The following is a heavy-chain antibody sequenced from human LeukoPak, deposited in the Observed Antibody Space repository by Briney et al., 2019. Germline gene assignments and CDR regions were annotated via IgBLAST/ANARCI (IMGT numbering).Heavy chain of an antibody. CDR3: AKTLRQRITMVRGAGSPLVYFDY. V-gene: IGHV3-23*01. D-gene: IGHD3-10*01. J-gene: IGHJ4*02. CDR1: GFTFSSYA. Sequence: GGSLRLSCAASGFTFSSYAMSWVRQAPGKGLEWVSAISGSGGSTYYPDSVKGRFTISRDNSKNTLYLQMNSLRAEDTAVYYCAKTLRQRITMVRGAGSPLVYFDYWGQGTLVTVSS. CDR2: ISGSGGST.